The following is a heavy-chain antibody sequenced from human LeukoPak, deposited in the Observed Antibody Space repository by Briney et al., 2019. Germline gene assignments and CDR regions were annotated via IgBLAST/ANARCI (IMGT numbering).Heavy chain of an antibody. V-gene: IGHV3-7*01. Sequence: GGSLRLSCAASGFTFSSYWMSWVRQAPGKGLEWVANIKQDGSEKYYVDSVKGRFTISRDNAKNSLYLQMNSLRAEDTAVYYCARVKGGNYGGDAFDIWGQGTMVTVSS. CDR1: GFTFSSYW. CDR3: ARVKGGNYGGDAFDI. J-gene: IGHJ3*02. D-gene: IGHD4-23*01. CDR2: IKQDGSEK.